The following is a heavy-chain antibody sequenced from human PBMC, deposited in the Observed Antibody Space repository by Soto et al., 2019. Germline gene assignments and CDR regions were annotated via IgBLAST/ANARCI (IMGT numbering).Heavy chain of an antibody. V-gene: IGHV3-11*06. Sequence: GWSLRLSCAASGFTFSDYYMSWIRQAPGKGLEWVSYISSSSSYTNYADSVKGRFTISRDNAKNSLYLQMNSLRAEDTAVYYCARRRDGSTGFDPWGQGTLVTVS. D-gene: IGHD5-12*01. CDR3: ARRRDGSTGFDP. CDR2: ISSSSSYT. CDR1: GFTFSDYY. J-gene: IGHJ5*02.